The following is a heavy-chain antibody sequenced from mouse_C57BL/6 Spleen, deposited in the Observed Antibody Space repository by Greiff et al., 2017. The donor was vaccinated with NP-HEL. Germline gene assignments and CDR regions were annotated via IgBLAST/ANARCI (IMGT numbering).Heavy chain of an antibody. Sequence: QVQLKQPGAELVKPGASVKLSCKASGYTFPSYWMHWVKQRPGQGLEWIGMIHPNRGSTNYNEKFKSKATLTVDKSSSTAYMQLSSLTSEDSAVYYCARDYGSSFFAYWGQGTLVTVSA. D-gene: IGHD1-1*01. CDR2: IHPNRGST. J-gene: IGHJ3*01. CDR3: ARDYGSSFFAY. V-gene: IGHV1-64*01. CDR1: GYTFPSYW.